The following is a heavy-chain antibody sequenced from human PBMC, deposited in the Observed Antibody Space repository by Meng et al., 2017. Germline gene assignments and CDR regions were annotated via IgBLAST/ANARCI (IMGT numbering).Heavy chain of an antibody. CDR2: ISSSSSYI. CDR3: ARDRYGDYAFWLDYYYYCGMDV. J-gene: IGHJ6*02. Sequence: GGSLRLSCAAFGFTFSSYSMNWVRQAPGKGLEWVSSISSSSSYIYYADSVKGRFTISRDNTKNSLYLQMNSLRAEDTAVYYCARDRYGDYAFWLDYYYYCGMDVWGQGTTVTVSS. D-gene: IGHD4-17*01. V-gene: IGHV3-21*01. CDR1: GFTFSSYS.